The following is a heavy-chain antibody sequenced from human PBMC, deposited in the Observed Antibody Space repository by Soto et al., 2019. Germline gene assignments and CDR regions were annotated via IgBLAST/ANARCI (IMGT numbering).Heavy chain of an antibody. V-gene: IGHV3-7*01. D-gene: IGHD3-16*01. CDR3: VRDVGFDYVN. CDR2: IKQDESEK. J-gene: IGHJ4*02. CDR1: GFAFSSYW. Sequence: GGSLRLSCIVSGFAFSSYWMSWVRQAPGKGLEWVASIKQDESEKYYVDSVKGRFTISRDNVQDSLFLQMNSLSAEDTAVYFCVRDVGFDYVNWGQGTLVIVSS.